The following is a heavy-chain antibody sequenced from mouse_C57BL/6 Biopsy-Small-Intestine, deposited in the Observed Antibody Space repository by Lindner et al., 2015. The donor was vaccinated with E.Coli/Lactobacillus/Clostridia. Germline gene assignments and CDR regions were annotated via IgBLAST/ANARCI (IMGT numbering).Heavy chain of an antibody. CDR2: IFPYNGLS. Sequence: VQLQESGPELVEPGASVKISCKTSGFSFTGYYIHWVKQSHGNILDWVGYIFPYNGLSSYNQKFKGKASLTVDKSSNTAYMELRSLTSEDSAVYFCARTGTGAYFDFWGQGTTLTVSS. J-gene: IGHJ2*01. CDR1: GFSFTGYY. D-gene: IGHD4-1*01. CDR3: ARTGTGAYFDF. V-gene: IGHV1-31*01.